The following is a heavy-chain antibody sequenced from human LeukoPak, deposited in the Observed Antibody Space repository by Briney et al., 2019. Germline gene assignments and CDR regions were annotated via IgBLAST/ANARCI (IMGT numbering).Heavy chain of an antibody. CDR3: ARHGSGSYSY. J-gene: IGHJ4*02. D-gene: IGHD3-10*01. CDR2: IHYSGNT. V-gene: IGHV4-30-4*01. Sequence: SETLSLTCAVSGGSSRSGDYFWSWIRQPPGKGLEWIGHIHYSGNTYYNPSLKSRVSISVDTSKNQFSLKLSSVTAADTAVYYCARHGSGSYSYWGQGTLVTVSS. CDR1: GGSSRSGDYF.